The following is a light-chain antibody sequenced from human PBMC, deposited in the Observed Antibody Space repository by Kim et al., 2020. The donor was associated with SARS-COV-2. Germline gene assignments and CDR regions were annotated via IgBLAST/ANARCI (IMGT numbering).Light chain of an antibody. J-gene: IGLJ3*02. CDR3: SSSAGSNNLL. Sequence: GQSVTISCTGTSSDVVAFNYVSQYQRYPGKAPKLIIYEVTKRPSGVSDRFSASRSGSTASLTVSGLQADDEADYYCSSSAGSNNLLFGGGTKVTVL. CDR1: SSDVVAFNY. CDR2: EVT. V-gene: IGLV2-8*01.